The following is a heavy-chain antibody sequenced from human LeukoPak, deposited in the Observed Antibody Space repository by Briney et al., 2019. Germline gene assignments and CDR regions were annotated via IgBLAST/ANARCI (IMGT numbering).Heavy chain of an antibody. CDR1: GFTLSSYG. D-gene: IGHD1-26*01. J-gene: IGHJ6*03. V-gene: IGHV3-30*03. Sequence: GGSLRLSCAASGFTLSSYGMHWDRQGPGKGLEWVAIISYDGSNKYYGDSVKGRFTISRDNSHNTLFLQMNSLRPEDTAVYYCARHPGDFTGIVNYYYMDVWGKGTTVTVSS. CDR2: ISYDGSNK. CDR3: ARHPGDFTGIVNYYYMDV.